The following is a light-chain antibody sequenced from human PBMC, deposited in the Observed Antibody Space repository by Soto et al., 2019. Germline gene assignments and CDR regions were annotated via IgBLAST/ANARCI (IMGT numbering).Light chain of an antibody. CDR2: ANT. J-gene: IGLJ2*01. CDR1: SSNIGAGYD. V-gene: IGLV1-40*01. Sequence: QSVLTQSPSVSGAPGQRVTISCTGTSSNIGAGYDVNWYQQLPGTAPKLLIYANTNRPSGVPDRFSASKSATSASLAITGLQAEDEADYYCQSYDNSLSGDVVFGGGTQLTVL. CDR3: QSYDNSLSGDVV.